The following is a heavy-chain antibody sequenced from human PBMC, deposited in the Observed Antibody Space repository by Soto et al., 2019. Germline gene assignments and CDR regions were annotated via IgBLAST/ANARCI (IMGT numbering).Heavy chain of an antibody. CDR1: GFTFSSYW. Sequence: GGSLRLSCAAPGFTFSSYWMHWVRQAPGKGLVWVSRINSDGSSTSYADSVKGRFTISRDNAKNTLYLQMNSLSAEDTAVYYCARGNWYGDYDYWGQGTLVTVSS. CDR3: ARGNWYGDYDY. CDR2: INSDGSST. V-gene: IGHV3-74*01. D-gene: IGHD4-17*01. J-gene: IGHJ4*02.